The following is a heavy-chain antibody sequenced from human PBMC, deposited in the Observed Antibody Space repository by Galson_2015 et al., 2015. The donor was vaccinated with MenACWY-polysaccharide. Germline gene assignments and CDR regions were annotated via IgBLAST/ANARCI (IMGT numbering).Heavy chain of an antibody. J-gene: IGHJ4*02. Sequence: TLSLTCTVSGDSLSSGSYYWSWIRQPAGQGLEWIGRIYTSGSTKYNPSLKSRVTMSVDTSKSQFSLKLSSVTAADTAVYYCARGGGGLGSYYNVFWGQGTLVTVSS. CDR1: GDSLSSGSYY. CDR3: ARGGGGLGSYYNVF. CDR2: IYTSGST. D-gene: IGHD3-10*01. V-gene: IGHV4-61*02.